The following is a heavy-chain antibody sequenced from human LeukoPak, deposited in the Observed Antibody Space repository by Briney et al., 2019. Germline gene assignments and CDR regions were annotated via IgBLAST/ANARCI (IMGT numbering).Heavy chain of an antibody. V-gene: IGHV3-7*01. J-gene: IGHJ4*02. D-gene: IGHD4-23*01. Sequence: PGGSLRLSCAAPGFTFSNYWMTWVRQAPGKGLEWVANIHQDGIEKYHVDSVKGRFTISRDNAKKSLYLQMKSLRADDMAVYYCARGRWATGIDFWGQGTLVTVSS. CDR1: GFTFSNYW. CDR2: IHQDGIEK. CDR3: ARGRWATGIDF.